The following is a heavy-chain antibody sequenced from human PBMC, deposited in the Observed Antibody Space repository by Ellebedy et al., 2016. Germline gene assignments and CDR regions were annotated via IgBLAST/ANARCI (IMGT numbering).Heavy chain of an antibody. D-gene: IGHD3-22*01. J-gene: IGHJ3*02. V-gene: IGHV3-74*01. CDR1: GFTFSSYW. CDR2: INSDGSST. Sequence: GGSLRLSXAASGFTFSSYWMHWVRQAPGKGLVWVSRINSDGSSTSYADSVKGRFTISRDNAKNTLYLQMNSLRAEDTAVYYCARTYYYDSSGYYADAFDIWGQGTMVTVSS. CDR3: ARTYYYDSSGYYADAFDI.